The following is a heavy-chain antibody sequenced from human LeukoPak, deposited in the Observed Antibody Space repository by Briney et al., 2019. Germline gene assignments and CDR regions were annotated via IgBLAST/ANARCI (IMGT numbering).Heavy chain of an antibody. CDR1: GFIFSSDS. CDR2: ISSSSTTI. Sequence: GGSLRLSCAASGFIFSSDSMSWVRQAPGKGLEWLSYISSSSTTIYYADSVKGRFTISRDNAKNSLYLQMNSLKAEDTAVYYCARNRFPITGTTNNYYYMDVWGKGTTVTVSS. D-gene: IGHD1-7*01. CDR3: ARNRFPITGTTNNYYYMDV. J-gene: IGHJ6*03. V-gene: IGHV3-48*04.